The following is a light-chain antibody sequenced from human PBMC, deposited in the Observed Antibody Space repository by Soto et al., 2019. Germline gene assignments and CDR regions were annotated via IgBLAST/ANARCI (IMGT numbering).Light chain of an antibody. J-gene: IGKJ4*01. Sequence: DIPMTQSPSSLSASVGDRVTITCQASQDINNFLNWYQQQPGKAPKLLIYGASNLETGVPSRFSGSGSGTDFTFTISSLQPEDVATYYCQHYSDLPLPFGGGTKVEIK. CDR3: QHYSDLPLP. V-gene: IGKV1-33*01. CDR1: QDINNF. CDR2: GAS.